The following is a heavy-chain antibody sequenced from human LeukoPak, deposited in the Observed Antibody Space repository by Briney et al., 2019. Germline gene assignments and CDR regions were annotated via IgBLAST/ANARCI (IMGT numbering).Heavy chain of an antibody. CDR1: GYTFTSYG. Sequence: SVKVSCKASGYTFTSYGISWVRQAPGQGLEWMGGIIPIFGTANYAQKFQGRVTITADESTSTAYMELSSLRSEDTAVYYCARGGGSSSWPNYYYYGMDVWGQGTTVTVSS. V-gene: IGHV1-69*13. CDR3: ARGGGSSSWPNYYYYGMDV. D-gene: IGHD6-13*01. CDR2: IIPIFGTA. J-gene: IGHJ6*02.